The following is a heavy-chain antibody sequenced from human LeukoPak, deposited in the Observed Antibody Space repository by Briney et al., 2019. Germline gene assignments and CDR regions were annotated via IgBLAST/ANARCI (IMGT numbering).Heavy chain of an antibody. V-gene: IGHV1-2*02. CDR2: INPNRGGT. CDR3: AKDSGPYTSGYYGH. J-gene: IGHJ4*02. CDR1: GYIFTGYY. Sequence: ASVKVSCKASGYIFTGYYMHWVRQAPGQGLEWMGWINPNRGGTKYAQKFEGRVTMTRDTSINTAYMELRRLKYDDTAVYYCAKDSGPYTSGYYGHWGQGTLVTVSS. D-gene: IGHD3-22*01.